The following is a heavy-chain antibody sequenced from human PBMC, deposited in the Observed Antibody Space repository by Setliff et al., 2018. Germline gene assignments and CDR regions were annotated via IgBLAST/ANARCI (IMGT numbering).Heavy chain of an antibody. V-gene: IGHV1-69*13. CDR1: GGTFSSYA. D-gene: IGHD3-3*01. CDR2: IIPVFGTA. CDR3: AGEFYSFWSGYTDSQYYFYGMDV. Sequence: ASVKVSCKASGGTFSSYAISWVRQAPGQGFEWMGGIIPVFGTADYAQKFQGRVTITADESTTTFYMEVSSLRSDDTAVYYCAGEFYSFWSGYTDSQYYFYGMDVWGQGTTVTVSS. J-gene: IGHJ6*02.